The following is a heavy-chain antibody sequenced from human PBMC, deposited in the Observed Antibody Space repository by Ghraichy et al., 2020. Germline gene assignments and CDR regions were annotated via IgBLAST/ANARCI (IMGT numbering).Heavy chain of an antibody. V-gene: IGHV3-30-3*01. CDR1: GFTFSSYA. CDR3: ARDPSYDFWSGYPNIGMDV. D-gene: IGHD3-3*01. J-gene: IGHJ6*02. CDR2: ISYDGSNK. Sequence: LSLTCAASGFTFSSYAMHWVRQAPGKGLEWVAVISYDGSNKYYADSVKGRFTISRDNSKNTLYLQMNSLRAEDTAVYYCARDPSYDFWSGYPNIGMDVWGQGTTVTVSS.